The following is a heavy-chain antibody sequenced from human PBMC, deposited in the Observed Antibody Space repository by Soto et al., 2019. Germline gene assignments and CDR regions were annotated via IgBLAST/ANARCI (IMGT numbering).Heavy chain of an antibody. D-gene: IGHD2-15*01. CDR3: AKKGGGSRSGMDV. CDR2: ISYDGSNK. V-gene: IGHV3-30*18. CDR1: GFTFSNYD. J-gene: IGHJ6*02. Sequence: LRLSCAASGFTFSNYDMHWVRQAPGKGLEWVAVISYDGSNKYYADSVRGRFTISRDNSKNTLYLQMNSLRAEDTAVYYCAKKGGGSRSGMDVWGQGTTVTVSS.